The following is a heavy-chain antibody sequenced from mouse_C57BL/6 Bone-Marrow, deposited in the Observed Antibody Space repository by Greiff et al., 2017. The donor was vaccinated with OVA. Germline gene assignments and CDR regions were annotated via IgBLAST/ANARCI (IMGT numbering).Heavy chain of an antibody. J-gene: IGHJ2*01. CDR2: IDPSDSYT. V-gene: IGHV1-69*01. D-gene: IGHD1-1*02. CDR1: GYTFTSYW. CDR3: ARRLWSVYFDY. Sequence: QVQLQQPGAELVMPGASVKLSCKASGYTFTSYWMHWVKQRPGHGLEWIGEIDPSDSYTNYNQKFKGKSTLTVDKSSSTAYMQLSSLTSEDSAVYYCARRLWSVYFDYWGQGTTLTVSS.